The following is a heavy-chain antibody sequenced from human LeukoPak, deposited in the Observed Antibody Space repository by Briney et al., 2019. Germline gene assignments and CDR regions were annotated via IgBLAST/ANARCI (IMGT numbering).Heavy chain of an antibody. V-gene: IGHV4-34*01. CDR2: INHSGST. CDR1: GGSFSGYY. J-gene: IGHJ5*02. Sequence: SETLSLTCAVYGGSFSGYYWSWIRQPPGEGLEWIGEINHSGSTNYNPSLKSRVTISVDTSKNQFSLKLSSVTAADTAVYYCARGRAYWFDPWGQGTLVTVSS. CDR3: ARGRAYWFDP.